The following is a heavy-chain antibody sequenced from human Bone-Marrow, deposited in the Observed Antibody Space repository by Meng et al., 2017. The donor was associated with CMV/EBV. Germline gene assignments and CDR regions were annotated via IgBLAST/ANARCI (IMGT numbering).Heavy chain of an antibody. CDR1: GFTFSSYW. Sequence: GESLKISCAASGFTFSSYWMSWVRQAPGKGLEWVGFIRSKAYGGTTEYAASVKGRFTISRDDSKSIAYLQMNSLKTEDTAVYYCTRGRYSSGWLYWGQGTLVTVSS. J-gene: IGHJ4*02. D-gene: IGHD6-19*01. CDR3: TRGRYSSGWLY. V-gene: IGHV3-49*04. CDR2: IRSKAYGGTT.